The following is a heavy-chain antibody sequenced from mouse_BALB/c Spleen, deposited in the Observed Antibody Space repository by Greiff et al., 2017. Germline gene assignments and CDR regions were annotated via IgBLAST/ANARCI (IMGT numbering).Heavy chain of an antibody. D-gene: IGHD1-1*01. CDR3: ARITGDLITTVVGDY. V-gene: IGHV8-8*01. J-gene: IGHJ2*01. CDR1: GFSLSTSGMG. CDR2: IWWDDDK. Sequence: QVTLKVSGPGILQPSQTLSLTCSFSGFSLSTSGMGVGWIRQPSGKGLEWLAHIWWDDDKRYNPALKSRLTISKDTSSNQVFLKIASVDTADTATYYCARITGDLITTVVGDYWGQGTTLTVSS.